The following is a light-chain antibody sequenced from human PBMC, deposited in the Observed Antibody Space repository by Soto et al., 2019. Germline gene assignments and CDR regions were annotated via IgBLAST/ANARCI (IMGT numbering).Light chain of an antibody. CDR1: QTVSSTY. Sequence: ENVLTQSPGTLSLSPGEISTLSCSASQTVSSTYLAWYQQKPGQAPRLLIYGASSRATGIPDRFSGTVSGTDFTLTISRLEPEDFAVYYCQQYGSSPITFGQGTRLEIK. CDR2: GAS. V-gene: IGKV3-20*01. CDR3: QQYGSSPIT. J-gene: IGKJ5*01.